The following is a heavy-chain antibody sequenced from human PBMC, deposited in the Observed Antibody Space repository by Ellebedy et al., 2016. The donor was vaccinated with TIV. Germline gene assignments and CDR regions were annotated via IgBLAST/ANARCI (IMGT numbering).Heavy chain of an antibody. V-gene: IGHV3-23*01. J-gene: IGHJ4*02. CDR1: GFTFSSYA. CDR2: ISNTGSRT. Sequence: GESLKISCAASGFTFSSYAMRWVRQAPGKGLEWVSTISNTGSRTYYSDSVEGRFFIARDNSKKTLYLQMNSLRAEDTAVYYCAKGRGGGSDSSAPRYYFDYWGLGTLVTVSS. D-gene: IGHD3-22*01. CDR3: AKGRGGGSDSSAPRYYFDY.